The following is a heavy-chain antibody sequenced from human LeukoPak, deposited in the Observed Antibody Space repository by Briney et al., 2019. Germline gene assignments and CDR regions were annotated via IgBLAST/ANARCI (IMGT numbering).Heavy chain of an antibody. CDR2: FYYSGST. CDR1: GDSISSYS. J-gene: IGHJ5*02. V-gene: IGHV4-59*01. CDR3: ARDRGYCSGNNCYRWFDP. Sequence: PSETLSLTRTVSGDSISSYSWSWIRLPPGKGLEWIGYFYYSGSTKYNPSLKSRVTISVDTSRNHFSLKLSSVTAADTAMYYCARDRGYCSGNNCYRWFDPWGQGTLVTVSS. D-gene: IGHD2-15*01.